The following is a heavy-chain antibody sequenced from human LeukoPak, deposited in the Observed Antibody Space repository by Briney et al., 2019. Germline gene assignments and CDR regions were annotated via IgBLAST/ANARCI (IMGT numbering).Heavy chain of an antibody. CDR3: ARGRGSYRYSDY. V-gene: IGHV4-34*01. J-gene: IGHJ4*02. D-gene: IGHD3-16*02. CDR2: INHSGST. Sequence: PSETLSLTCAVYGGSFSGYYWSWIRQPPGKGLEWIGEINHSGSTNYNPSLKSRVTISVDTSKNQFSLKLSSVTAADTAVYYCARGRGSYRYSDYWGQGTLVTVSS. CDR1: GGSFSGYY.